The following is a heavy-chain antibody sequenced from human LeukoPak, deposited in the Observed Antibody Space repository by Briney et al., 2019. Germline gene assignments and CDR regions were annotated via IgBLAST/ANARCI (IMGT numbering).Heavy chain of an antibody. Sequence: SETLSLTCTVSGYSISSGYYWGWIRQPPGKGLEWIGSIYHSGSTYYNPSLKSRVTISVDTSKNQFSLKLSSVTAADTAVYYCARVGSYDILTGYYPDDYWGQGTLVTVSS. V-gene: IGHV4-38-2*02. J-gene: IGHJ4*02. CDR3: ARVGSYDILTGYYPDDY. CDR2: IYHSGST. D-gene: IGHD3-9*01. CDR1: GYSISSGYY.